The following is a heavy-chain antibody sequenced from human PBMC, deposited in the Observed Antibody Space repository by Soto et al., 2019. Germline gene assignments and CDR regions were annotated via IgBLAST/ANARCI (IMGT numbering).Heavy chain of an antibody. J-gene: IGHJ5*01. Sequence: ASVKVSCKTSGYTFTNNDVTWVRQAPGRGLEWMGWITPYNGNTHYAPHLQGRITLATDTSTSTAYLDLTNLISDDTAMYSCARVVPGAVPWFDSWGQGTPVTVSS. V-gene: IGHV1-18*04. CDR1: GYTFTNND. CDR2: ITPYNGNT. CDR3: ARVVPGAVPWFDS. D-gene: IGHD3-16*02.